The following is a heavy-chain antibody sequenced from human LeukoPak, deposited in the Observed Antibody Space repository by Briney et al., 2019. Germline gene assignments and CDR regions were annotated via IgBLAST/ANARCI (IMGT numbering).Heavy chain of an antibody. CDR3: AKSSMTTDYFDY. J-gene: IGHJ4*02. CDR1: GFTFDDYA. CDR2: ISWNSGSM. D-gene: IGHD4-11*01. V-gene: IGHV3-9*01. Sequence: GRSLRLSCAASGFTFDDYAMHWVRQAPGKGLEWVSGISWNSGSMGYADSVKGRFTISRDNAKNSLYLQMNSLRAEDTALYYCAKSSMTTDYFDYWGQGTLVTVSS.